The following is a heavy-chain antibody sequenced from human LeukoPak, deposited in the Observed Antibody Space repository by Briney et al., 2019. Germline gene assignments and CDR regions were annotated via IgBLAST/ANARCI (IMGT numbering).Heavy chain of an antibody. V-gene: IGHV3-30*04. CDR3: ARARDRDLAYYDFWSGYYNNWFDP. Sequence: QPGGSLRLSCAASGFTFSSYAMHWVRQAPGKGLEWVAVISYDGSNKYYADSVKGRFTISRDNSKNTLYLQMNSLRAEDTAVYYCARARDRDLAYYDFWSGYYNNWFDPWGQGTLVTVSS. CDR1: GFTFSSYA. D-gene: IGHD3-3*01. J-gene: IGHJ5*02. CDR2: ISYDGSNK.